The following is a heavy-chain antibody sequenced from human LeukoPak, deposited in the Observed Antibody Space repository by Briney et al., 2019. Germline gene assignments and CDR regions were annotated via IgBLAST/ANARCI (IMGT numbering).Heavy chain of an antibody. Sequence: GGSLRLSCAASGFTFNNYAMNWVRQAPGKGLEWVSAISGGGGSTYYADSVKGRFTISRDNSKNTLYLHMNSLRAEDTAIYYCAKDATAADGTYYFDQWGQGTLVTVSS. CDR3: AKDATAADGTYYFDQ. D-gene: IGHD6-13*01. CDR1: GFTFNNYA. CDR2: ISGGGGST. J-gene: IGHJ4*02. V-gene: IGHV3-23*01.